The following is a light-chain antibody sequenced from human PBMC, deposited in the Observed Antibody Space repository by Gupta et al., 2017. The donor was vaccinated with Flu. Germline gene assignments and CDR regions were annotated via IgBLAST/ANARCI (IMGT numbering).Light chain of an antibody. CDR3: SSYSSSTTPGV. Sequence: QSALTQPASVSGSPGQSITISCTGTSSDVGGYNFVSWYQQYPGKAPKVMIYEVSNRPSGVSNRFSGSKSGNTASLTISGLQAEDEADYYCSSYSSSTTPGVFGGGTKLTV. CDR1: SSDVGGYNF. J-gene: IGLJ3*02. V-gene: IGLV2-14*01. CDR2: EVS.